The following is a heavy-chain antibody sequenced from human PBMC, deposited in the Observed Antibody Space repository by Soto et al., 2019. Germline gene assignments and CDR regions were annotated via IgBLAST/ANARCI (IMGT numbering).Heavy chain of an antibody. D-gene: IGHD6-19*01. J-gene: IGHJ4*02. V-gene: IGHV3-9*01. CDR2: ISWHSGSI. CDR1: GFTFDDYS. CDR3: ARGDLGAVAGYFEY. Sequence: EVQLVESGGGLVQPGGSLRLSCAASGFTFDDYSMHWVRQAPGRGLEWVSGISWHSGSIDYADSVKGRFTISRDNAKNFLYLEMNSLRPEDTALYYCARGDLGAVAGYFEYWGQGTLVTVSS.